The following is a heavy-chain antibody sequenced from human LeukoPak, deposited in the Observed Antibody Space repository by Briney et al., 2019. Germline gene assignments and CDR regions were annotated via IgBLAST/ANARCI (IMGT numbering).Heavy chain of an antibody. CDR1: GGTFSSYA. Sequence: ASVKVSCKASGGTFSSYAISWVRQAPGQGLEWMGGIIPIFGTANYAQEFQGRVTITADESTSTAYMELSSLRSEDTAVYYCARGGARSSFYYDYWGQGTLVTVSS. CDR2: IIPIFGTA. J-gene: IGHJ4*02. D-gene: IGHD3-3*01. CDR3: ARGGARSSFYYDY. V-gene: IGHV1-69*13.